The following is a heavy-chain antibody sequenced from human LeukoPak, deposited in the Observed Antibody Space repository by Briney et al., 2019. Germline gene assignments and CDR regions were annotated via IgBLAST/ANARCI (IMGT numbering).Heavy chain of an antibody. Sequence: GGSLRLSCAASGFTFSSYGMHWVRQAPGKGLEWVAVIWYDGSNKYCADSVKGRFTISRDNSKNTLYLQMNSLRAEDTAVYYCAKGGTSKQWLVGGAFDIWGQGTMVTVSS. CDR2: IWYDGSNK. V-gene: IGHV3-33*06. CDR3: AKGGTSKQWLVGGAFDI. CDR1: GFTFSSYG. J-gene: IGHJ3*02. D-gene: IGHD6-19*01.